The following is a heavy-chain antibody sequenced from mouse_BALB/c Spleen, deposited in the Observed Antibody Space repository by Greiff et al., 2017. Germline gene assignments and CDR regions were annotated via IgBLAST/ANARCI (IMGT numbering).Heavy chain of an antibody. CDR3: ARGRYDGFAY. D-gene: IGHD2-14*01. V-gene: IGHV5-4*02. CDR1: GFTFSDYY. J-gene: IGHJ3*01. Sequence: EVMLVESGGGLVKPGGSLKLSCAASGFTFSDYYMYWVRQTPEKRLEWVATISDGGSYTYYPDSVKGRFTISRDNAKNNLYLQMSSLKSEDTAMYYCARGRYDGFAYWGQGTLVTVSA. CDR2: ISDGGSYT.